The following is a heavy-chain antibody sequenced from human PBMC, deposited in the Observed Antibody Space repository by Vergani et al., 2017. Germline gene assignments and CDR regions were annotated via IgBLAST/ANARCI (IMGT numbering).Heavy chain of an antibody. D-gene: IGHD2-8*01. CDR1: AYTFTSYY. CDR3: VRARRTCTYDHCPRYYYDL. J-gene: IGHJ4*02. Sequence: QVQLVQSGAEVKKPGASVKVSCKASAYTFTSYYMHWVRQAPGQGLEWMGWMNPISGNTGYAQNLQGRLTITRDTSVNTAYMELSSLTSEDMAVYYCVRARRTCTYDHCPRYYYDLWGQGTLVTVSS. V-gene: IGHV1-8*03. CDR2: MNPISGNT.